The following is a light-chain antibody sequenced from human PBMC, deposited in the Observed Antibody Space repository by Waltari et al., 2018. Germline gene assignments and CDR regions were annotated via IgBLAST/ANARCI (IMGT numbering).Light chain of an antibody. CDR1: SRGIGAFDF. Sequence: QSALTQPRPVSGSPGQSVPIPCTGTSRGIGAFDFVSWYQQYPGQAPKLMIYDVNKRPPGVPDRFSASKSGNTASLTISGLLNEDEADYYCCSYAGADTSVLFGGGTTVTVL. V-gene: IGLV2-11*01. J-gene: IGLJ2*01. CDR2: DVN. CDR3: CSYAGADTSVL.